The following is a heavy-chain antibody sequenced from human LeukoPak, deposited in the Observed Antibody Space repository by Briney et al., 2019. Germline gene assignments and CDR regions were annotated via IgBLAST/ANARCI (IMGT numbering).Heavy chain of an antibody. J-gene: IGHJ4*02. CDR1: GGSFSGYY. CDR2: INHSGST. D-gene: IGHD4-23*01. CDR3: ARRGYGGNSGTHYFDY. V-gene: IGHV4-34*01. Sequence: SETLSLTCAVYGGSFSGYYWSWIRQPPGKGLEWIGEINHSGSTNYNPSLKSRVTISVDTSKNQFSLKLSSVTAADTAVYYCARRGYGGNSGTHYFDYWGQGTLVTVSS.